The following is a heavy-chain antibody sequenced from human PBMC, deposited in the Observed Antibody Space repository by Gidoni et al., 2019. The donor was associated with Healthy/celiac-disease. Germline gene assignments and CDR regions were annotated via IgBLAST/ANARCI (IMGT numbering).Heavy chain of an antibody. D-gene: IGHD5-18*01. CDR3: ARDPGVDTAMAERRHAFDI. Sequence: QVQLQESGPGLVKPSETLSLTCTVSGGSISSYYWSWIRQPPGKGLEWIGYIYYSGSTNYNPSLKSRVTISVDTSKNQFSLKLSSVTAADTAVYYCARDPGVDTAMAERRHAFDIWGQGTMVTVFS. CDR2: IYYSGST. CDR1: GGSISSYY. J-gene: IGHJ3*02. V-gene: IGHV4-59*01.